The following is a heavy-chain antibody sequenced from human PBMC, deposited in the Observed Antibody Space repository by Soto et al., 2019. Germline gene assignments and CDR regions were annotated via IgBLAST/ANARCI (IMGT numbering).Heavy chain of an antibody. CDR1: GGTFSSYA. CDR2: IIPIFGTA. CDR3: ARVLYEGGGAAFDI. V-gene: IGHV1-69*06. J-gene: IGHJ3*02. Sequence: SVKVSCKASGGTFSSYAISWVRQAPGQGLEWMGGIIPIFGTANYAQKFQGRVTITADKSTSTAYMELSSLRSEDTAVYYCARVLYEGGGAAFDIWGQGTMVT. D-gene: IGHD2-21*01.